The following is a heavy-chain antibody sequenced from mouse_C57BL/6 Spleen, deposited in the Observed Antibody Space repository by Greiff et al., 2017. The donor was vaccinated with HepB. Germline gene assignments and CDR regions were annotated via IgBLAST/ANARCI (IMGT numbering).Heavy chain of an antibody. D-gene: IGHD1-1*01. V-gene: IGHV1-55*01. J-gene: IGHJ4*01. CDR2: IYPGSGST. Sequence: QVQLQQSGAELVKPGASVKMSCKASGYTFTSYWITWVKQRPGQGLEWIGDIYPGSGSTNYNEKFKSKATLTVDTSSSTAYMQLSSLTSEDSAVYYCATYYYGNYAMDYWGQGTSVTVSS. CDR3: ATYYYGNYAMDY. CDR1: GYTFTSYW.